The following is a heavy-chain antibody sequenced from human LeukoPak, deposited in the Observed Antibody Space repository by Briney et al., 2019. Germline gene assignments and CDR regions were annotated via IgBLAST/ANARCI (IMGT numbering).Heavy chain of an antibody. CDR3: ARDQYYYDSSGSAWHAFDI. V-gene: IGHV3-7*03. CDR2: IKQDGSEK. D-gene: IGHD3-22*01. Sequence: GGSLRLSCAASGFTFGSYWMSWVRQAPGKGLEWVANIKQDGSEKYYVDSVKGRFTISRDNAKNSLYLQMNSLRAEDTAVYYCARDQYYYDSSGSAWHAFDIWGQGTMVTVSS. CDR1: GFTFGSYW. J-gene: IGHJ3*02.